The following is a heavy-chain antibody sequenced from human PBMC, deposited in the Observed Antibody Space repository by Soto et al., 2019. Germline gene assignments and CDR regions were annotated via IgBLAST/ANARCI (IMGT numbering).Heavy chain of an antibody. V-gene: IGHV3-30-3*01. CDR1: GFSFGAYA. D-gene: IGHD3-10*01. J-gene: IGHJ4*02. Sequence: QVQLVESGGGVVQPGRSLRLSCAASGFSFGAYAMFWVHQAPGKGLEWVAVISYDGANIYYADSVKGRFTIYRDNSKNTLYVQMNSLRTEDTAISYCARDRSGIRGFDYWGQGTLVTVSS. CDR2: ISYDGANI. CDR3: ARDRSGIRGFDY.